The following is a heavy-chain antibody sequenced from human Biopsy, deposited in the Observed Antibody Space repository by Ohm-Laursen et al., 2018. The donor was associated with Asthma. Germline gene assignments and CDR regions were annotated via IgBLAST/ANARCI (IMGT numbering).Heavy chain of an antibody. CDR3: ARDANIYYDSSGYYYNYYYGMDV. J-gene: IGHJ6*02. CDR1: GFTFSDYY. Sequence: SLRLSCAASGFTFSDYYMSWIRQAPGKGLERVSYISSSSSTIYYADSVKGRFTISRDNAKNSLYLQMNSLRAEDTAVYYCARDANIYYDSSGYYYNYYYGMDVWGQGTTVTVSS. D-gene: IGHD3-22*01. V-gene: IGHV3-11*04. CDR2: ISSSSSTI.